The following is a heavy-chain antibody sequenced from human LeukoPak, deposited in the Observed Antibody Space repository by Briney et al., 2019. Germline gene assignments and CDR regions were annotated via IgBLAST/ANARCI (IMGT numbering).Heavy chain of an antibody. V-gene: IGHV1-2*02. D-gene: IGHD3-3*01. Sequence: ASVKVSCKASGGTFSSYAISWVRQAPGQGLEWMGWINPNSGGTNYAQKFQGRVTMTRDTSISAAYMELSRLRSDDTAVYYCAREGHDFWSGVFDYWGQGTLVTVSS. J-gene: IGHJ4*02. CDR2: INPNSGGT. CDR1: GGTFSSYA. CDR3: AREGHDFWSGVFDY.